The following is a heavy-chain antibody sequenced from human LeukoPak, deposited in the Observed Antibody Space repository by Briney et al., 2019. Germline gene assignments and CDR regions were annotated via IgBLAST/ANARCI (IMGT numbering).Heavy chain of an antibody. V-gene: IGHV3-21*01. CDR3: ARDGAAAAFDY. J-gene: IGHJ4*01. D-gene: IGHD6-13*01. CDR2: ISSSSSYI. CDR1: GFTFSSYS. Sequence: GGSLRLSCAASGFTFSSYSMNWVRQAPGKGLEWVSSISSSSSYIYYADSVKGRFTISRDNAKNSLYLQMNSLRAEDTAVYYCARDGAAAAFDYWGQEPWSPSPQ.